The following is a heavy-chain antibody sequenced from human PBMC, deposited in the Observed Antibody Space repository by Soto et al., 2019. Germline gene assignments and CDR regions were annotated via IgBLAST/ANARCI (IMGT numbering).Heavy chain of an antibody. CDR1: GDSISSETDY. CDR3: LFRDDVPTYYFDN. V-gene: IGHV4-39*01. D-gene: IGHD3-10*02. J-gene: IGHJ4*02. Sequence: SETLSLTCTVSGDSISSETDYWGWIRQPPGKGLEWIVSIYSSGSTYYNPSLKNRVTISVVTSKRQVSLKLSSVTAADTAVYFCLFRDDVPTYYFDNRARRTAVPVSS. CDR2: IYSSGST.